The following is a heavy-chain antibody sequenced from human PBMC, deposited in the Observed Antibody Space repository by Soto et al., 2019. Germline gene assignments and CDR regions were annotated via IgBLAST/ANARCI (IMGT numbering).Heavy chain of an antibody. D-gene: IGHD2-2*01. CDR1: GGNFSNYA. CDR3: SGCFVSSSGRSIDY. V-gene: IGHV1-69*06. J-gene: IGHJ4*02. Sequence: QVQPVQSGAEVKKPGSSVKVSCKASGGNFSNYAISWVRQAPGQGLEWMGGILPIFGTTNYGQKFQGRVTITADKSTSTAYMELGSLRSEDTAVYYCSGCFVSSSGRSIDYWGQGTLVTVSS. CDR2: ILPIFGTT.